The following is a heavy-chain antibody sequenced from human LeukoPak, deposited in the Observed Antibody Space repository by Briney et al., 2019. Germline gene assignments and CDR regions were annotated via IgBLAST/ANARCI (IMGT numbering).Heavy chain of an antibody. CDR2: IRYDGSNK. Sequence: GGSLRLSCAASGFTFSSYGMHWVRQAPGKGLEWVAFIRYDGSNKYYADSVKGRFTISRDNTKNTVYLQLNNLRADDTAVYFCARHDSFIPYWGQGTLVIVSS. J-gene: IGHJ4*02. CDR1: GFTFSSYG. CDR3: ARHDSFIPY. D-gene: IGHD5-18*01. V-gene: IGHV3-30*02.